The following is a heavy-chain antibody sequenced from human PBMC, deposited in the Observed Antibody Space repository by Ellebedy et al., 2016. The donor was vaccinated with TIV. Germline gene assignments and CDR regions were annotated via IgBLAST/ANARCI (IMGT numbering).Heavy chain of an antibody. CDR1: GFTFSTYS. CDR3: ARGRANSGSTDAFDF. V-gene: IGHV3-21*01. Sequence: GGSLRLXCVASGFTFSTYSTHWVRQAPGKGLEWISSISTSSIYKYYADSLKGRFTISRDNARKSLYLEMNRLRAEDTAVYYCARGRANSGSTDAFDFWGQGTMVNVSS. CDR2: ISTSSIYK. D-gene: IGHD6-19*01. J-gene: IGHJ3*01.